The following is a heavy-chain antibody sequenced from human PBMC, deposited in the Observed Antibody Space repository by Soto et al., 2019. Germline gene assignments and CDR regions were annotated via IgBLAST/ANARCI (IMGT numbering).Heavy chain of an antibody. D-gene: IGHD1-26*01. CDR2: ISYGGSNK. CDR3: GTQNDDSGSYFDY. V-gene: IGHV3-30*03. CDR1: GFTFSSYG. J-gene: IGHJ4*02. Sequence: GGSLRLSCAASGFTFSSYGMHWVRQAPGKGLEWVAVISYGGSNKYYADSVKGRFTISRDNSKNTLYLQMNSLRAEDTAVYYCGTQNDDSGSYFDYWGQGTLVTVSS.